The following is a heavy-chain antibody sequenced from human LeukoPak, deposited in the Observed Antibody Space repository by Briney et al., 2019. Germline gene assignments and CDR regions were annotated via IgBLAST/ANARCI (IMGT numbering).Heavy chain of an antibody. Sequence: GGSPRLSCAASGFTFSNYGMNWVRQAPGKGLFWVSAITGGGDSTYYSDSVKDRFAISRDNSKNTLFLQMNSLRAEDTALYYCAKVISSGYYYDSWGQGTLVTVSA. D-gene: IGHD3-22*01. CDR3: AKVISSGYYYDS. CDR1: GFTFSNYG. V-gene: IGHV3-23*01. CDR2: ITGGGDST. J-gene: IGHJ4*02.